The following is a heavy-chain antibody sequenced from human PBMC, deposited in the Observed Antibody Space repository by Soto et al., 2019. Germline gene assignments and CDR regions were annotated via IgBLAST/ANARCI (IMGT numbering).Heavy chain of an antibody. Sequence: QVQLVQSGAEVKKPGASVKVSCKASGYTFTSYGISWVRQAPGQGLEWMGWISAYNGNTNYAQKLQGRVTMTTDTSTSTAYMELRSLRSDDTAAYYCARDLGDKPVAGLTCLDYWGQGTLVTVSS. V-gene: IGHV1-18*01. CDR1: GYTFTSYG. CDR2: ISAYNGNT. D-gene: IGHD6-19*01. CDR3: ARDLGDKPVAGLTCLDY. J-gene: IGHJ4*02.